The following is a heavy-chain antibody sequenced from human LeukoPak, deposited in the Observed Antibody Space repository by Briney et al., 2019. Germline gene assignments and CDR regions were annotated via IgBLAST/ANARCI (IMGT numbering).Heavy chain of an antibody. V-gene: IGHV3-23*01. Sequence: GGSLRLSCAASGFSFSSYGMSWVRQAPGQGLEWVSSISGSGGGTYYADSVKGRFTISRDNSKNTLYLQMNSLRADDTALYYCARWMSGSNWGFDHWGQGTLVTVSS. J-gene: IGHJ4*02. CDR2: ISGSGGGT. CDR3: ARWMSGSNWGFDH. CDR1: GFSFSSYG. D-gene: IGHD5-24*01.